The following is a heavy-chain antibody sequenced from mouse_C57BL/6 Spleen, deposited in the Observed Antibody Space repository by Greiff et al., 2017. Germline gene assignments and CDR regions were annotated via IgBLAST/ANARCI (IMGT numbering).Heavy chain of an antibody. CDR1: GYTFTSYW. J-gene: IGHJ4*01. Sequence: QVQLQQPGAELVRPGSSVKLSCKASGYTFTSYWMHWVKQRPIQGLEWIGNIDPSDSETHYNQKFKDKATLTVDKSSSTAYMQSSSLTSEDSAVYYWARSHYSNYENAMDYWGQGTSVTVSA. V-gene: IGHV1-52*01. D-gene: IGHD2-5*01. CDR2: IDPSDSET. CDR3: ARSHYSNYENAMDY.